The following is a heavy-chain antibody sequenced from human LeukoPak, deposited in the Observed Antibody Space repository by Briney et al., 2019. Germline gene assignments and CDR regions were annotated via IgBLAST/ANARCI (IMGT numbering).Heavy chain of an antibody. D-gene: IGHD2-2*01. Sequence: SETLSLTCTVSGGSISSYYWSWIRQPPGKGLEWIGSIYYSGSTSYNPSLKSRVTISVDTSKNQFSLKLSSVTAADTAVYYCARHLRDIVVVPAAIYFDYWGQGTLVTVSS. CDR1: GGSISSYY. J-gene: IGHJ4*02. CDR3: ARHLRDIVVVPAAIYFDY. V-gene: IGHV4-59*04. CDR2: IYYSGST.